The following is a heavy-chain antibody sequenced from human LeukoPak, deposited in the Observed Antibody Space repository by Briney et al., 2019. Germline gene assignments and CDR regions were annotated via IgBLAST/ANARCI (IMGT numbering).Heavy chain of an antibody. D-gene: IGHD6-19*01. V-gene: IGHV3-53*01. CDR2: IYSGDST. CDR3: ARVERTSAWYAVDS. J-gene: IGHJ4*02. CDR1: GCTVSSNS. Sequence: PGGSLRLSCAASGCTVSSNSMIWVRQAPGKGLQWVSVIYSGDSTDYADSVRGRFTISRDNSKNTMYLQMNSLRAEDTAVYYCARVERTSAWYAVDSWGQGTRVTVSS.